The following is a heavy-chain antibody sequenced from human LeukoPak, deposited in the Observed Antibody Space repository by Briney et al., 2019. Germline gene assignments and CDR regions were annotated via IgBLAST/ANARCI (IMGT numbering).Heavy chain of an antibody. Sequence: GGSLRLSCAASGFTFSSYGMHWVRQAPGKGLEWVAFIRCDGSNKYYADSVKGRFTISRDNAKNSLYLQINSLRAEDTAVYYCARVGLDRRGYSGYEAFDYWGQGTLVTVSS. D-gene: IGHD5-12*01. CDR3: ARVGLDRRGYSGYEAFDY. CDR2: IRCDGSNK. J-gene: IGHJ4*02. V-gene: IGHV3-30*02. CDR1: GFTFSSYG.